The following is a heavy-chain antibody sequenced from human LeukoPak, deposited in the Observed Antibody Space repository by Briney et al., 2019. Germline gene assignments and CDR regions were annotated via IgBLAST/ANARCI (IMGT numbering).Heavy chain of an antibody. V-gene: IGHV1-24*01. Sequence: APVKVSCKVSGYTLTELSMHWVRQAPGKGLEWMGGFDPEDGETIYAQKFQGRVTMTEDTSTDTAYMELSSLRSEDTAVYYCATDFNTAMALDYWGQGTLVTVSS. CDR1: GYTLTELS. CDR3: ATDFNTAMALDY. J-gene: IGHJ4*02. D-gene: IGHD5-18*01. CDR2: FDPEDGET.